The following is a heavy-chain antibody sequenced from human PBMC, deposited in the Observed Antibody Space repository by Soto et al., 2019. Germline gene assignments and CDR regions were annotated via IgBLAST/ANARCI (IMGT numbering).Heavy chain of an antibody. J-gene: IGHJ6*02. Sequence: EVQLLESGGGLVQPGGSLRLSCAASGFTFSDYAISWVRQAPGKGLEWVSAIDGSSATTNYADSVKGRFTISRDNSKNTLFLHMSGLRAEDTAVYYCARDRRPSIYSGLAVWGQRTTVIVSS. CDR2: IDGSSATT. V-gene: IGHV3-23*01. CDR1: GFTFSDYA. D-gene: IGHD2-2*01. CDR3: ARDRRPSIYSGLAV.